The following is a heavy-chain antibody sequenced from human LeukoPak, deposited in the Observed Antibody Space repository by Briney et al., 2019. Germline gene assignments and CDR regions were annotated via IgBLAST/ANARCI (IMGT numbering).Heavy chain of an antibody. J-gene: IGHJ6*03. Sequence: PGGSLRLSCAASGFGFNIYAMSWVRQAPGKGLEWVSAISGSGANTYSADSVRGRFTISRDNSKNTLYLQMNSLRAEDTAVYFCAKDSMLDFWSASSPYYYYMYGWGKGTTATVSS. D-gene: IGHD3-3*01. CDR3: AKDSMLDFWSASSPYYYYMYG. V-gene: IGHV3-23*01. CDR1: GFGFNIYA. CDR2: ISGSGANT.